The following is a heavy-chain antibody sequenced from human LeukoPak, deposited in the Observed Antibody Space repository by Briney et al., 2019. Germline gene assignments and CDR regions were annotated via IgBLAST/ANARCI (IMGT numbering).Heavy chain of an antibody. CDR2: INLNSGGT. V-gene: IGHV1-2*02. D-gene: IGHD1-14*01. CDR1: GYTFTDYY. J-gene: IGHJ4*02. Sequence: ASVKVSCKASGYTFTDYYLHWVRQAPGQGLEWMGWINLNSGGTNYAQTFQGRVTMTRDTSITTAYLELSRLRSDDTAVYYCARIGYNHYFDYWGQGTLVTVPS. CDR3: ARIGYNHYFDY.